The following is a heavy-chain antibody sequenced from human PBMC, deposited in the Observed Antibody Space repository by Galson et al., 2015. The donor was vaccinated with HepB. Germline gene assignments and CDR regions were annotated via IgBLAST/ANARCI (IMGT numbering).Heavy chain of an antibody. Sequence: SVKVSCKASGGTFSSYTISWVRQAPGQGLEWIGRIIPILGIANYAQKFQGRVTITADKSTSTAYMELSSLRSEDTAVYYCDIGPYYYGSGSYKNYWGQGTLVTVSS. J-gene: IGHJ4*02. CDR2: IIPILGIA. CDR1: GGTFSSYT. V-gene: IGHV1-69*02. CDR3: DIGPYYYGSGSYKNY. D-gene: IGHD3-10*01.